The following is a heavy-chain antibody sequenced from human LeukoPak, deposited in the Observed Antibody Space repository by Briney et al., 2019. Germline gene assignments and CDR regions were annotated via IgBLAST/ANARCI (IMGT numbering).Heavy chain of an antibody. V-gene: IGHV4-61*02. D-gene: IGHD3-10*01. CDR3: ARETRGPDWELLWFGHTKDYYYYMDV. CDR2: IYTSGST. J-gene: IGHJ6*03. CDR1: GGSISSGSYY. Sequence: SETLSLTCTVSGGSISSGSYYWSWIRQPAGKGLEWIGRIYTSGSTNYNPSLKSRVTISVDTSKNQFSLKLSSVTAADTAVYYCARETRGPDWELLWFGHTKDYYYYMDVWGKGTTVTISS.